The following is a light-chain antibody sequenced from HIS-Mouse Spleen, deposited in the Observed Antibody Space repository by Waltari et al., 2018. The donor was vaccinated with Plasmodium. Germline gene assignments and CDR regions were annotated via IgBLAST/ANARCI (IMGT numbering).Light chain of an antibody. V-gene: IGLV2-23*03. CDR3: CSYAGSSTFVV. CDR1: SSDVGRYHL. J-gene: IGLJ2*01. CDR2: EGS. Sequence: QSALTQPASVSGSPGHSITISCTGTSSDVGRYHLVSWYHEHPGKTPKLMIYEGSKRPSVVSNRFAGSKSGNTASLTISGLQAEDDADYYCCSYAGSSTFVVFGGGTKLTVL.